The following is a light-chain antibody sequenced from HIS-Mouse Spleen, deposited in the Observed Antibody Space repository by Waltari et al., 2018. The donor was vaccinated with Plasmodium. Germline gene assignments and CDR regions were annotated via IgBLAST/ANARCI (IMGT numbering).Light chain of an antibody. CDR1: SSDVGGYNC. J-gene: IGLJ2*01. V-gene: IGLV2-14*03. Sequence: QSALTQPASVSGSPGQSITISCTGTSSDVGGYNCVSWYHQHPGKAPKLMIYDVSNRPSGVSNRFSGSKSGNTTSLTISGLQAEDEADYYCSSYTSSSTLVFGGGTKLTVL. CDR2: DVS. CDR3: SSYTSSSTLV.